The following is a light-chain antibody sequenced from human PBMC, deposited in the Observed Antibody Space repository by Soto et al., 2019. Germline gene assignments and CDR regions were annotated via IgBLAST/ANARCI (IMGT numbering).Light chain of an antibody. CDR1: ESVTNY. Sequence: EIVLTQSPANLSLSPGERGTLSCRASESVTNYLAWYQQKPGQAPRLLVYDVSNRATGIPARFSGGGSGTDFTLTISRLEPEDFAVYYCQQYGSSGTFGQGTKVDIK. J-gene: IGKJ1*01. CDR3: QQYGSSGT. V-gene: IGKV3-11*01. CDR2: DVS.